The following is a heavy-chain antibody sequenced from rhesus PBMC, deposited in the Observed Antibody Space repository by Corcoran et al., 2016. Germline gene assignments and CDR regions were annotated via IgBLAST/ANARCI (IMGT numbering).Heavy chain of an antibody. V-gene: IGHV4S7*01. CDR1: GGSVSGDSL. CDR3: AREPPLHDY. Sequence: QVKLQESGPGVVKPSETLSLTCAVSGGSVSGDSLWSWIRQPPGKGLEWIGYMYGGRGINTDNPALKKRVTISKDTSKNQFSLKLSSLTAADTAVYYCAREPPLHDYWGQGVLVTVSS. CDR2: MYGGRGIN. D-gene: IGHD1-44*01. J-gene: IGHJ4*01.